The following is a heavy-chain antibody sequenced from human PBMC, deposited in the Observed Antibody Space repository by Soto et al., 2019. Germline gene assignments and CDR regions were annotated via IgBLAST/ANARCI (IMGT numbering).Heavy chain of an antibody. Sequence: GGSLRLSCAASGFTFSDYSMNWVRQAPGKGLEWVAYISSGSSAIYYADSVKGRFTISRDNVKNSLYLQMNSLRDEDTAVYYCARDTPFDYWGQGALVTVSS. CDR1: GFTFSDYS. CDR3: ARDTPFDY. CDR2: ISSGSSAI. J-gene: IGHJ4*02. V-gene: IGHV3-48*02.